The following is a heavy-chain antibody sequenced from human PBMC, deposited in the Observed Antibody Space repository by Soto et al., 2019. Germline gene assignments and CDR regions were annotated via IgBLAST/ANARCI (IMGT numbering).Heavy chain of an antibody. Sequence: QVQLVESGGGLVKPGGSLRLSCAASGFTFSDYYMSWIRQAPGKGLEWVSYISSSGSTIYYADSVKGRFTISRDNAKNSLDLQMNSLRAEDTAVYYCARDVHIVATPIYYFDYWGQGTLVTVSS. D-gene: IGHD5-12*01. V-gene: IGHV3-11*01. CDR1: GFTFSDYY. J-gene: IGHJ4*02. CDR2: ISSSGSTI. CDR3: ARDVHIVATPIYYFDY.